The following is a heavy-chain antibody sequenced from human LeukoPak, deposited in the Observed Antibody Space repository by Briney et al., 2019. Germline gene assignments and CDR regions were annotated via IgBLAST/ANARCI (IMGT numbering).Heavy chain of an antibody. J-gene: IGHJ4*02. D-gene: IGHD4-17*01. CDR1: GGSISSYY. V-gene: IGHV4-59*01. CDR3: ARWGLDYGDYGTDY. Sequence: KPSETLSLTCTVSGGSISSYYWSWIRKPPGKGLEWIGYIYYSGSTNYNPSLKSRVTISVDTSKNQFSLKLSSVTAADTAVYYCARWGLDYGDYGTDYWGQGTLVTVSS. CDR2: IYYSGST.